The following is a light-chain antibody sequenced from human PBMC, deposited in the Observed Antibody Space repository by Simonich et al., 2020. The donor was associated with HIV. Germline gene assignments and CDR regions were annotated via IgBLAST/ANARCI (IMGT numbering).Light chain of an antibody. Sequence: EIVMTQSPGTLSVSPGERTTLSCRAIQSVRSNVASYQQKPGQAPRLLIYGTATRSTGIPARFSGSGSGTDFTRTISSMESEDFAIYYCQQYNDWPTFGGGTKVEIK. CDR1: QSVRSN. V-gene: IGKV3-15*01. CDR2: GTA. CDR3: QQYNDWPT. J-gene: IGKJ4*01.